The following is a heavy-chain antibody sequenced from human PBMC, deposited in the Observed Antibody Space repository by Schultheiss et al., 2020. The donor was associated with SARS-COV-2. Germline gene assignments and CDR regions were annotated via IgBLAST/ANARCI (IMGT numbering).Heavy chain of an antibody. J-gene: IGHJ6*02. CDR2: IYSCGST. D-gene: IGHD2-2*03. CDR3: ARNPGYCSSTSCYQYYYGMDV. CDR1: GFTVSSNY. Sequence: GESLKISCAASGFTVSSNYMSWVRQAPGKGLEWVSVIYSCGSTYYADSVKGRFTISRDNSKNTLYLQMNSLRAEDTAVYYCARNPGYCSSTSCYQYYYGMDVWGQGTTVTVSS. V-gene: IGHV3-66*03.